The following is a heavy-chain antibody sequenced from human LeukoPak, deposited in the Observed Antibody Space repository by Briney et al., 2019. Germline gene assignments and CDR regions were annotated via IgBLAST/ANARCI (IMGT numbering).Heavy chain of an antibody. CDR2: ISAYNGST. V-gene: IGHV1-18*01. Sequence: GASVKVSCKASGYTFTSYGISWVRQAPGQGLEWMGWISAYNGSTNYAQKLQGRVTVTTDTSTSTAYMELRSLRSDDTAVYYCARGTYDSSGYYSPGDYWGQGTLVTVSS. D-gene: IGHD3-22*01. CDR3: ARGTYDSSGYYSPGDY. CDR1: GYTFTSYG. J-gene: IGHJ4*02.